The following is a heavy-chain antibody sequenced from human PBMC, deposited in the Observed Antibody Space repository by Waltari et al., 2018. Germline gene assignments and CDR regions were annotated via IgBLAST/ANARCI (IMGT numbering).Heavy chain of an antibody. J-gene: IGHJ5*02. Sequence: DVQLVESGGGLFRPGGSLRLSCAASGFIVGTHYMAWIRQAPGKGLEWVSIIYRNETTYYTDSVKNRFTISRDTSKNIVYLQMKSLRVEDTAMYYCGRSNYGDYWFDPWGQGTLVSVSS. D-gene: IGHD4-17*01. CDR2: IYRNETT. CDR1: GFIVGTHY. CDR3: GRSNYGDYWFDP. V-gene: IGHV3-66*01.